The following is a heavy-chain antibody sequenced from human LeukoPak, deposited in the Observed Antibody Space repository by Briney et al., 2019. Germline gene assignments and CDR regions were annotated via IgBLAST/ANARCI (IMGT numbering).Heavy chain of an antibody. CDR1: GFIFSAYE. CDR3: ARDLYYGMDV. CDR2: ISSSGSTI. Sequence: PGGSLRLSCAASGFIFSAYEMNWVRQAPGKGLEWVSYISSSGSTIYYADSVKGRFTISRDNAKKTVYLQMNSLRAEDTAVYYCARDLYYGMDVWGQGTTVTVSS. V-gene: IGHV3-48*03. J-gene: IGHJ6*02.